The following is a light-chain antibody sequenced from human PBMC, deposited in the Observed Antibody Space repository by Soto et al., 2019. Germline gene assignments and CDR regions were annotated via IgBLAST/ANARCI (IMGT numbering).Light chain of an antibody. J-gene: IGKJ1*01. V-gene: IGKV3-20*01. CDR2: GAS. Sequence: EIVLTQSPGTLSLSPGERATLSCRASQSVSSSYLAWYQQKPGQAPRLLIYGASSRATGIPDRFSGSGSGTDFTLTISGLEPEDFAVYYCQQYGSSPLWTFGQGTKVEIK. CDR1: QSVSSSY. CDR3: QQYGSSPLWT.